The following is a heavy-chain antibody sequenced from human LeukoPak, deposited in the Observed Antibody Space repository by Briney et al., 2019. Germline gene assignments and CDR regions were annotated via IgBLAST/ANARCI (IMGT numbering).Heavy chain of an antibody. V-gene: IGHV3-48*01. CDR1: GFTFSSYS. J-gene: IGHJ4*02. CDR2: ISSSSSTI. CDR3: ARENSGGDHVFDY. D-gene: IGHD2-21*02. Sequence: PGGSLRLSCAASGFTFSSYSMNWVRQAPGKGLEWVSYISSSSSTIYYADSVKGRFTISRDNAKNSLYLQMNSLRAEDTAVYYCARENSGGDHVFDYWGQGTLVTVSS.